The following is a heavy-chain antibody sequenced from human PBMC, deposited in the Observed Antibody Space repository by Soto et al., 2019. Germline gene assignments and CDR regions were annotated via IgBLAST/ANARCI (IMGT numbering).Heavy chain of an antibody. Sequence: SVKVSCKDSGGTFSSYAISWVRQAPGQGLEWMGGIIPIFGTANYAQKFQGRVTITADESTSTAYMELSSLRSEYTAVYYCARDGYSSGPFDPWGQGTLVTVSS. V-gene: IGHV1-69*13. CDR1: GGTFSSYA. J-gene: IGHJ5*02. CDR3: ARDGYSSGPFDP. D-gene: IGHD6-19*01. CDR2: IIPIFGTA.